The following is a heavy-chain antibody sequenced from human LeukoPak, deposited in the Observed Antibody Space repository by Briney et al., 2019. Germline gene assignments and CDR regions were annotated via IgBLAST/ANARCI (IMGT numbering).Heavy chain of an antibody. CDR3: AKTGEIIRYCSGGSCYDLFDP. D-gene: IGHD2-15*01. J-gene: IGHJ5*02. Sequence: QPGGSLRLSCAASGFTFSSNAMSWVRQAPGKGLEWVSVISGSGGSTYYADSVKGRFTISRDNSKNTLYLQMNSLRAEDTAAYYCAKTGEIIRYCSGGSCYDLFDPWGQGTLVTVSS. CDR2: ISGSGGST. V-gene: IGHV3-23*01. CDR1: GFTFSSNA.